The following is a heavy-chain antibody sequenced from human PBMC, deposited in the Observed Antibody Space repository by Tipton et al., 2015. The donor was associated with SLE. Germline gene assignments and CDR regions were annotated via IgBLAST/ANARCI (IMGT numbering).Heavy chain of an antibody. CDR2: ISSSGSTR. CDR1: GFTFSSYE. D-gene: IGHD3-22*01. J-gene: IGHJ4*02. Sequence: SLRLSCAASGFTFSSYEMNWVRQAPGKGLEWVSYISSSGSTRYYADSVKGRFTISRDNAKSSLYLQMNSLRAEDTAVYYCARDLTGGNYYDSSGYYRDYWGQGTLVTVSS. V-gene: IGHV3-48*03. CDR3: ARDLTGGNYYDSSGYYRDY.